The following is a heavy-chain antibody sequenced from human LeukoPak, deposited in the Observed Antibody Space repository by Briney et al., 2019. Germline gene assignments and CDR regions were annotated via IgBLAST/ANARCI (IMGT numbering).Heavy chain of an antibody. CDR3: ARVKQPPFLVPAATSGVFDY. D-gene: IGHD2-2*01. V-gene: IGHV4-4*02. CDR1: GGSISSSNW. Sequence: PSETLSLTCAVSGGSISSSNWWSWVRPPPGKGLEWIGEIYHSGSTNYNPSLKSRVTISVDKSKNQFSLKLSSVTAADTAVYYCARVKQPPFLVPAATSGVFDYWGQGTLVTVSS. CDR2: IYHSGST. J-gene: IGHJ4*02.